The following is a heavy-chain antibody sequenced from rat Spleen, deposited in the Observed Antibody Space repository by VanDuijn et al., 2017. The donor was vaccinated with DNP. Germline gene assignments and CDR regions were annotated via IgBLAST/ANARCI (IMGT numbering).Heavy chain of an antibody. CDR3: ATQGQLGITWFAY. D-gene: IGHD1-10*01. Sequence: EVQLVESGGGLVQPGRSLKLSCAASGFTFSDYNMAWVRQAPKKGLEWVATIIYDGSSTYYRDSVKGRFTISRDNAKNTQYLQMDSLRSEDTATYYCATQGQLGITWFAYWGQGTLVTVSS. J-gene: IGHJ3*01. V-gene: IGHV5S10*01. CDR2: IIYDGSST. CDR1: GFTFSDYN.